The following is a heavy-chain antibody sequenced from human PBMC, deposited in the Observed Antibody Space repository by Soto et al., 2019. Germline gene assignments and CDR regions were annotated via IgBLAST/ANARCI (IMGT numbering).Heavy chain of an antibody. Sequence: ASVKVSCKASGYTFTSYGISWVRQAPGRGLEWMGWISAYNGNTNYAQKLQGRVTMTTDTSTSTAYLEVRSLRSDDTAVYYCARDRFLEWLLDRYAYYYGMDVWGQGTTVTVSS. V-gene: IGHV1-18*01. CDR2: ISAYNGNT. CDR1: GYTFTSYG. J-gene: IGHJ6*02. CDR3: ARDRFLEWLLDRYAYYYGMDV. D-gene: IGHD3-3*01.